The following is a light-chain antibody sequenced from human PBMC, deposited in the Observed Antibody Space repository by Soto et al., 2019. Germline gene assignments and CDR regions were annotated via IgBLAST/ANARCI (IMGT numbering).Light chain of an antibody. CDR3: QQSYSTPPWT. CDR2: AAS. Sequence: IQMTQSPSSLSASVEDTLTITCRASQSISSYLNWYQQKPGKDPKLLIYAASSLQSGVPSRFSGSGSGKDFTLTISSLQPEEFATYYCQQSYSTPPWTFGQANRVDIK. J-gene: IGKJ1*01. CDR1: QSISSY. V-gene: IGKV1-39*01.